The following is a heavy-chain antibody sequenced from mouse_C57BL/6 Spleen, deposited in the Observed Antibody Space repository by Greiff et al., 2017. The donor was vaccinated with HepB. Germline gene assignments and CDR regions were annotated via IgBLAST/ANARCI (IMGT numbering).Heavy chain of an antibody. J-gene: IGHJ3*01. CDR1: GYTFTSYW. V-gene: IGHV1-69*01. CDR3: ARGYYGSPAWFAY. D-gene: IGHD1-1*01. Sequence: VQLQQSGAELVMPGASVKLSCKASGYTFTSYWMHWVKQRPGQGLEWIGEIDPSDSYTNYNQKFKVKSTLTVDKSSSTAYMQLSSLTSEDSAVYYCARGYYGSPAWFAYWGQGTLVTVSA. CDR2: IDPSDSYT.